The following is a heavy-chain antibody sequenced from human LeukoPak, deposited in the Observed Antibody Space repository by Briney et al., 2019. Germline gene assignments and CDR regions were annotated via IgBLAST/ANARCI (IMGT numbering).Heavy chain of an antibody. CDR3: ANSGLVGYYDSSGYYPDS. J-gene: IGHJ4*02. CDR1: GFTFSSYG. D-gene: IGHD3-22*01. Sequence: GGSLRLSCAASGFTFSSYGMHWVRQAPGKGLEWVAVISYDGSNKYYADSVKGRSTISRDNSKNTLYLQMNSLRAEDTAVYYCANSGLVGYYDSSGYYPDSGGQGTLVTVSS. CDR2: ISYDGSNK. V-gene: IGHV3-30*18.